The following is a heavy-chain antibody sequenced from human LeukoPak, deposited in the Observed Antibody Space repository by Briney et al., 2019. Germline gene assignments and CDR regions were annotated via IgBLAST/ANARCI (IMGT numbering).Heavy chain of an antibody. V-gene: IGHV1-2*02. CDR3: ARAWLQLNPYFDY. Sequence: GASVKVSCKASGYTFTGYYMHWVRQAPGQGLEWMGWINPNSGGTNYAQKFQGRVTMTRDTSISTSYMELSRLRSDDTAVYYCARAWLQLNPYFDYWGQGTLVTVSS. CDR2: INPNSGGT. J-gene: IGHJ4*02. CDR1: GYTFTGYY. D-gene: IGHD5-24*01.